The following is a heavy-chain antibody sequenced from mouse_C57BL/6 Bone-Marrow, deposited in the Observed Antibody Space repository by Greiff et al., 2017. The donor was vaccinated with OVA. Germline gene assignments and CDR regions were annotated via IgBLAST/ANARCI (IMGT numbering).Heavy chain of an antibody. V-gene: IGHV1-81*01. D-gene: IGHD2-4*01. CDR1: GYTFTCYG. CDR3: ARDDYWFAY. J-gene: IGHJ3*01. CDR2: IYPRSGNT. Sequence: VQLQQSGAELARPGASVKLSCKASGYTFTCYGISWVKQRTGQGLEWIGEIYPRSGNTYSNEKFKGKATLTADKSSSTAYMELRSLTSEDAEVYFCARDDYWFAYWGQGTLVTVSA.